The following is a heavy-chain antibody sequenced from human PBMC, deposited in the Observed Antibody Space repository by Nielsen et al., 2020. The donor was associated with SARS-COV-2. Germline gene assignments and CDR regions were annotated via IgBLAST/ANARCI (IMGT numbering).Heavy chain of an antibody. Sequence: GGSLRLSCAASGFTFKNYAMHWVRQAPGKGLEWVAYIKQDGSEKYYVDSVKGRFTISRDDAKNLLYLQMSSLRVEDTAVYYCARDFPIWTTYHNYGMDVWGQGTTVIVSS. V-gene: IGHV3-7*05. D-gene: IGHD3/OR15-3a*01. CDR3: ARDFPIWTTYHNYGMDV. J-gene: IGHJ6*02. CDR1: GFTFKNYA. CDR2: IKQDGSEK.